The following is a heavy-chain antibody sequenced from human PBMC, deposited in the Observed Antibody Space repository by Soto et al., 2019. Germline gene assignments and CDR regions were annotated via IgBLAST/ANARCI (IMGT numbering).Heavy chain of an antibody. CDR1: GFTFSNYD. J-gene: IGHJ6*01. CDR3: ARVIYGGWATIKDYYYYAMDV. V-gene: IGHV3-48*02. D-gene: IGHD5-12*01. CDR2: ISSGSSRI. Sequence: EVQLVESGGGLVQPGGSLRLSCAASGFTFSNYDMNWVRQAPGKGLEWVSYISSGSSRIFYADSVKGRFTISRDNAKNSLYLQMNSLRDEDTGVYYCARVIYGGWATIKDYYYYAMDVW.